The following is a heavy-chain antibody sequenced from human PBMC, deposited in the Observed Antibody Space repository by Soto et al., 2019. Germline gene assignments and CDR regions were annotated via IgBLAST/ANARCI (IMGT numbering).Heavy chain of an antibody. CDR1: GASLSSGSYY. Sequence: SETLSLTCIVSGASLSSGSYYWIWIRHHPGKGLEWIGYISYSGSTYYNPSLTSRVDMSVDTSKKQFSLRLTSVTAADTAVYYCARDRGSEQWFFDSWGQGTLVTVSS. CDR2: ISYSGST. D-gene: IGHD6-19*01. V-gene: IGHV4-31*03. CDR3: ARDRGSEQWFFDS. J-gene: IGHJ4*02.